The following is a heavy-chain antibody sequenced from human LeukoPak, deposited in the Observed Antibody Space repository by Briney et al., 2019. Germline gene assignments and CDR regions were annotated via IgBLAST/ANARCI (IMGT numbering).Heavy chain of an antibody. CDR2: IKPDGSEK. J-gene: IGHJ4*02. CDR3: VSFYETY. D-gene: IGHD2/OR15-2a*01. CDR1: GFTFNYYW. V-gene: IGHV3-7*01. Sequence: GGSLSLSCASSGFTFNYYWMSWVRQTPGKGLEWLANIKPDGSEKYYVDSVRGRFTISRDNAKNTVYLQMNSLRAEDTAVYYCVSFYETYWGRGTLVTVSS.